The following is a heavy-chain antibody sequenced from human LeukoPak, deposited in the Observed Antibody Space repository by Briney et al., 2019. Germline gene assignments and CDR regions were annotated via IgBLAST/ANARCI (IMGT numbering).Heavy chain of an antibody. J-gene: IGHJ6*03. CDR1: RFTFSSFS. CDR3: ARDRGSSWVDYYYMDV. D-gene: IGHD6-13*01. Sequence: GGSLRLSCAASRFTFSSFSMHWVRQAPGKGLEWVAVMSYDGSSKNYADSVKGRFTISRDNSKNTLYLLMNSLRAEDTAVYYCARDRGSSWVDYYYMDVWGKGTPVTVSS. CDR2: MSYDGSSK. V-gene: IGHV3-30-3*01.